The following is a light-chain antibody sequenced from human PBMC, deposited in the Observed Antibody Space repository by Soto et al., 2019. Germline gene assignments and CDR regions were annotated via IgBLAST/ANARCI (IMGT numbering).Light chain of an antibody. CDR3: SSYTSSSKV. CDR2: DVS. J-gene: IGLJ1*01. CDR1: SCDVGGYNY. V-gene: IGLV2-14*01. Sequence: QSVLNQPASVSGSPGQSITISCTGTSCDVGGYNYVSWYQQHPGKAPKLMIYDVSNRPSGVSNRFSGSKSGNTASLTISGLQAEDEADYYCSSYTSSSKVFGTGTKVTVL.